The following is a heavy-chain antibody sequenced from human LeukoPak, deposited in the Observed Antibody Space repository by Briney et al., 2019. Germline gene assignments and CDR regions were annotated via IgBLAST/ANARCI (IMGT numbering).Heavy chain of an antibody. CDR1: GFTFSSYW. CDR2: IKQDGSEK. V-gene: IGHV3-7*03. Sequence: PGGSLRLSCAASGFTFSSYWMSWVRQAPGKGLEWVANIKQDGSEKYYVDSVKGRFTISRDNAKNSLYLQMNSLRAEDTAVYYCARERGRGRDSPWFDYWGQETLVTVSS. J-gene: IGHJ4*02. CDR3: ARERGRGRDSPWFDY. D-gene: IGHD1-26*01.